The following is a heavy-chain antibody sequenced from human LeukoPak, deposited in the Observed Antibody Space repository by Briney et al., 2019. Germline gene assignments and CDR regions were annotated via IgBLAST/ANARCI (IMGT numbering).Heavy chain of an antibody. D-gene: IGHD1-7*01. Sequence: GGSLRLSCAASGFTFDDYTMHWVRQAPGNGLEWVSCVSWNSYNVGYADSVRGRFTIARDNAKNSLYLQMNSLRAEDTAFYYCTRVTGTTVFDYWGQGTLVTVSS. V-gene: IGHV3-9*01. CDR3: TRVTGTTVFDY. CDR1: GFTFDDYT. CDR2: VSWNSYNV. J-gene: IGHJ4*02.